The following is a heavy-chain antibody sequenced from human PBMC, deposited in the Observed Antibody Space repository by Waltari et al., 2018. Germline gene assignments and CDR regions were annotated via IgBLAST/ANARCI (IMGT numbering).Heavy chain of an antibody. CDR3: ARQSRSSDWYDY. CDR1: GYKFSSYW. CDR2: IEPGESET. D-gene: IGHD3-9*01. V-gene: IGHV5-51*01. J-gene: IGHJ4*02. Sequence: EVQLVQSGVEVKKPGESLKISCLGSGYKFSSYWIAWVRQVPGKGLEWVGIIEPGESETRYSPSCQGQVTMSVDKSATTAYLQWTNMKASDTAMYYCARQSRSSDWYDYWGQGTLITVSS.